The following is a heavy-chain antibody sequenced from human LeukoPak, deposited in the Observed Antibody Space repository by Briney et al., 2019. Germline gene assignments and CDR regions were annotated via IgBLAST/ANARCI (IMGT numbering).Heavy chain of an antibody. Sequence: PSETLSLTCTVSGGSISSGSYYWRWIRQPAGKGLEWIGRIYTSGSTNYNPSLKSRVTISVDTSKNQFSLKLSSVTAADTAVYYCAREGYYGVVRIFDYWGQGTLVTVSS. D-gene: IGHD3-10*01. CDR2: IYTSGST. J-gene: IGHJ4*02. CDR3: AREGYYGVVRIFDY. CDR1: GGSISSGSYY. V-gene: IGHV4-61*02.